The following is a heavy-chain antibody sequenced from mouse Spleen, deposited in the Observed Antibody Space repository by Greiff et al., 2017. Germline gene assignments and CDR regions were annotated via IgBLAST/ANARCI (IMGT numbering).Heavy chain of an antibody. V-gene: IGHV1-69*02. J-gene: IGHJ3*01. CDR2: IYPSDSYT. CDR1: GYTFTSYW. CDR3: TRGAWEAWFAY. Sequence: VKLQQPGAELVRPGASVKLSCKASGYTFTSYWINWVKQRPGHGLEWIGNIYPSDSYTNYNQKFKDKATLTVDKSSSTAYMQLSSPTSEDSAVYYCTRGAWEAWFAYWGQGTLVTVSA. D-gene: IGHD4-1*01.